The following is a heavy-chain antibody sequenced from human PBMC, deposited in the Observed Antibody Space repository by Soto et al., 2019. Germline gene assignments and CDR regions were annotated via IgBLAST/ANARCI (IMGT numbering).Heavy chain of an antibody. CDR3: ARPSGSSWLPVAFDI. CDR2: IYPGDSDT. Sequence: LGEALKISCKGSGYSFTSYWIGWVRQMPGKGLKWMRIIYPGDSDTRYSPSFQGQVTISADKSISTAYLQWSSLKASDTAMYYCARPSGSSWLPVAFDIWSQGTMVPVSS. J-gene: IGHJ3*02. V-gene: IGHV5-51*01. CDR1: GYSFTSYW. D-gene: IGHD6-13*01.